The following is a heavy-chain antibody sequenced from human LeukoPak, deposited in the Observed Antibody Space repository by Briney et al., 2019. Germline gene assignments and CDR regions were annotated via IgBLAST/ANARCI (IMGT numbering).Heavy chain of an antibody. J-gene: IGHJ3*02. CDR1: GYTFTGYY. Sequence: ASVKVSCKASGYTFTGYYMHWVRQAPGQGLEWMGWINPNSGGTNYAQKFRGRVTMTRDTSISTAYMELSRLRSDETAVYYCARSGSYWGDAFDIWGQGTMVTVSS. D-gene: IGHD1-26*01. CDR2: INPNSGGT. CDR3: ARSGSYWGDAFDI. V-gene: IGHV1-2*02.